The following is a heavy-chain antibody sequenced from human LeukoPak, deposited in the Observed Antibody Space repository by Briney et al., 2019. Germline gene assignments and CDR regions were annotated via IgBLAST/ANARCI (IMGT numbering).Heavy chain of an antibody. V-gene: IGHV3-15*01. D-gene: IGHD4-17*01. CDR1: GFTFNHAW. CDR2: IKSKTDGGTT. Sequence: TGGSLRLSCAASGFTFNHAWMTWVRQAPGKGLEWIGLIKSKTDGGTTDYAAPVKGRFTISRDDSKNTLYLQMDSLETEDTAVYFCVADVPNVRDYVPIDYWGQGTLVTVSS. J-gene: IGHJ4*02. CDR3: VADVPNVRDYVPIDY.